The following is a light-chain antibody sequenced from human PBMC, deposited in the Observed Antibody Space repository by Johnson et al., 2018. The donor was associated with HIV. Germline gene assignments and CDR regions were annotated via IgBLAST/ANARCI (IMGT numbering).Light chain of an antibody. CDR1: SSNIGNNY. Sequence: QSVLTQPPSVSAAPGQKVTISCSGSSSNIGNNYVSWYQQLPGTAPKLLIYENNKRPSGIPDRFSGSKSGTSATLGITGLQTGDEADYYCGTWDSSLSAGLDCFGTGTKVTVL. V-gene: IGLV1-51*02. J-gene: IGLJ1*01. CDR3: GTWDSSLSAGLDC. CDR2: ENN.